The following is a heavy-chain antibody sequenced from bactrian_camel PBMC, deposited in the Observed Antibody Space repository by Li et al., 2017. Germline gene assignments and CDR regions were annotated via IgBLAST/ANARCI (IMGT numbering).Heavy chain of an antibody. CDR2: ISSDGTT. D-gene: IGHD2*01. J-gene: IGHJ4*01. V-gene: IGHV3S53*01. Sequence: HVQLVESGGGSVQAGGSLKLSSVVSGSIFSMCAMGWYRQAPGKQPLERELIASISSDGTTTYTDSVKGRFTISQNNAKNILYLEMNSLKVDDTAVYTCAAEGALNGGICYGNPNYWGQGTQVTVS. CDR1: GSIFSMCA. CDR3: AAEGALNGGICYGNPNY.